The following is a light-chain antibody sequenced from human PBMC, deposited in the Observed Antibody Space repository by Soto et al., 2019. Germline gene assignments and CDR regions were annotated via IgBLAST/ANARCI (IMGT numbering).Light chain of an antibody. V-gene: IGKV3-20*01. CDR1: QSVSGYY. Sequence: VLTQSPGTLSLSAGQRATLSCRASQSVSGYYLAWYQQKSGQAPRLLIYGASSRATDIPDRFSGSGSGMDFPLTISRLEAEDSAVYYCQKYGDSSITFGQGTRLEIK. CDR3: QKYGDSSIT. CDR2: GAS. J-gene: IGKJ5*01.